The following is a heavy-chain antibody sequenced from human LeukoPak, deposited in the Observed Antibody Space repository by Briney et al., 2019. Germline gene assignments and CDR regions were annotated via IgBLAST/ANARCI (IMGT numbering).Heavy chain of an antibody. V-gene: IGHV3-23*01. CDR2: ISGSGGNI. Sequence: GGSLTLSCAASGFTFSSSGMSWLRQPPGKGLEWVSAISGSGGNIYYADSVKGRFTISRDNSENTLYLQIHSLRAEDTALYYCAKHYNYAYEDWGQGTLVTVSS. CDR1: GFTFSSSG. CDR3: AKHYNYAYED. J-gene: IGHJ4*02. D-gene: IGHD5-18*01.